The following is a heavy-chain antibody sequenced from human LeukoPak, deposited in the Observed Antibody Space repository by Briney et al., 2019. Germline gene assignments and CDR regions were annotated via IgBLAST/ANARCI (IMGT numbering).Heavy chain of an antibody. V-gene: IGHV3-7*01. CDR1: GFTFSSYE. Sequence: GSLRLSCAASGFTFSSYEMNWVRQAPGKGLEWVANIKQDGSEKYYVDSVKGRFTISRDNAKNSLYLQMNSLRAEDTAVYYCATNARIAPLWSDNYYFDYWGQGTLVTVSS. CDR2: IKQDGSEK. CDR3: ATNARIAPLWSDNYYFDY. J-gene: IGHJ4*02. D-gene: IGHD3-10*01.